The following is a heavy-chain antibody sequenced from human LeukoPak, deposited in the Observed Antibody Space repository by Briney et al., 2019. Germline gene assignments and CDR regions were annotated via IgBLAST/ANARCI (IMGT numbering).Heavy chain of an antibody. CDR1: GFTFSSYL. D-gene: IGHD3-16*01. V-gene: IGHV3-64*02. CDR2: ISSNGGST. J-gene: IGHJ4*02. CDR3: ARGLWSFDY. Sequence: PGGSLRLSCAASGFTFSSYLMHWVRQAPGKGLEYVSAISSNGGSTFYADSVKGRFTISRDNSKNTLYLQMGSLRAEDMAVYYCARGLWSFDYWGQRHLVPVSS.